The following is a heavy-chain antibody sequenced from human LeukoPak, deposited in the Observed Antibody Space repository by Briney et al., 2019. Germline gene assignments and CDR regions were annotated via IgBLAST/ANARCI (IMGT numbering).Heavy chain of an antibody. J-gene: IGHJ6*03. CDR3: ARRWMATSPYYYYYYMDV. V-gene: IGHV3-74*01. Sequence: GGSLRFSCAASGFTFSSYWMHWVRQAPGKGLVWVSRINSDGSSTSYADSVKGRFTISRDNAKNTLYLQMNSLRAEDTAVYYCARRWMATSPYYYYYYMDVWGKGTTVTVSS. D-gene: IGHD5-24*01. CDR1: GFTFSSYW. CDR2: INSDGSST.